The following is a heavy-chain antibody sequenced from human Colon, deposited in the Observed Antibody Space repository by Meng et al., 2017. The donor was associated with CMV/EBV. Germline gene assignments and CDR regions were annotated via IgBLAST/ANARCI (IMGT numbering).Heavy chain of an antibody. CDR2: GYHSGST. Sequence: SETLSLTCSVSGYSISNGYYWGWIRQPPGKRLEWIGTGYHSGSTYYNPALRSRLTIILDTSKNQFSLRLSSVTAADTAVYFCARVSAVTEVSSVDYWGQGTLVTVSS. CDR1: GYSISNGYY. V-gene: IGHV4-38-2*02. D-gene: IGHD2-21*02. J-gene: IGHJ4*02. CDR3: ARVSAVTEVSSVDY.